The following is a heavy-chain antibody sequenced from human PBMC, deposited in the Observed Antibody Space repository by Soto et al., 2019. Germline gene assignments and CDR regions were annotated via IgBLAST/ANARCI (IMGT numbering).Heavy chain of an antibody. V-gene: IGHV3-30-3*01. J-gene: IGHJ6*02. Sequence: QVQLVESGGGVVQPGRSLRLSCAASGFTFSSYAMHWVRQAPGKGLEWVAVISYDGSNKYYADSVKGRFTISRDNSKNTLYLQMHSLRAEDTAVYYCARDDYDFWSGYNYYYYGMDVWGQGTTVTVSS. D-gene: IGHD3-3*01. CDR3: ARDDYDFWSGYNYYYYGMDV. CDR2: ISYDGSNK. CDR1: GFTFSSYA.